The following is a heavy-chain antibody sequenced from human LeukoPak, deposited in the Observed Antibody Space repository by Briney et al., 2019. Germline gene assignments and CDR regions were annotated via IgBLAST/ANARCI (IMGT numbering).Heavy chain of an antibody. J-gene: IGHJ4*02. Sequence: AGGSLRLSCAASGIIFSNYWMHWVRHVPGKGLVWVSRINRDGSSTSYADSVKGRFTISRDNAKNTLYLQMNSLRAEDTAVYYCARGGGYSYGSFDYWGQGTLVTVSS. D-gene: IGHD5-18*01. CDR1: GIIFSNYW. CDR2: INRDGSST. V-gene: IGHV3-74*01. CDR3: ARGGGYSYGSFDY.